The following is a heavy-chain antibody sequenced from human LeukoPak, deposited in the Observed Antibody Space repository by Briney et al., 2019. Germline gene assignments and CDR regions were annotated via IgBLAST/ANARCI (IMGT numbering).Heavy chain of an antibody. CDR1: GFTFSSYG. CDR2: IWYDGSNK. J-gene: IGHJ6*02. D-gene: IGHD2-2*01. CDR3: AKSGYCSSTSCYPLEYYYYYYGMDV. Sequence: GRSLRLSCAASGFTFSSYGMHWVRQAPGKGLEWVAVIWYDGSNKYYADSVKGRFTISRDNSKNTLYLQMNSLRAEDTAVYYCAKSGYCSSTSCYPLEYYYYYYGMDVWGQGTTVTVSS. V-gene: IGHV3-33*06.